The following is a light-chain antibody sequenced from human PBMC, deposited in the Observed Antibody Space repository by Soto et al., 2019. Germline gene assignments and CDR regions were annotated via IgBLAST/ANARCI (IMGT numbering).Light chain of an antibody. CDR1: ASNFGRRY. CDR2: SDN. Sequence: QSVLSQPPSASGTPGQTLIITCSGTASNFGRRYAYWYLQIPGTAPKLLIHSDNLRPSGVPDRFSASRSGTSASLAITGLRSEDESDYYCAAWDDRLSGFIFGGGTKLTVL. CDR3: AAWDDRLSGFI. J-gene: IGLJ2*01. V-gene: IGLV1-47*02.